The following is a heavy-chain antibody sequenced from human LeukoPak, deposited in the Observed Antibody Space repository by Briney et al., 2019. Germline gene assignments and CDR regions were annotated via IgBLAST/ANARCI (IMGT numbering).Heavy chain of an antibody. D-gene: IGHD3-10*01. J-gene: IGHJ4*02. V-gene: IGHV3-21*01. CDR2: ISSSSSYI. Sequence: KSGGSLRLSCAASGLTFSSYSMNWVRQAPGKGLEWVSSISSSSSYIYYADSVKGRFTISRDNAKNSLYLRMNSLRAEDTAVYYCARDGAITMVRGVTFDYWGQGTLVTVSS. CDR3: ARDGAITMVRGVTFDY. CDR1: GLTFSSYS.